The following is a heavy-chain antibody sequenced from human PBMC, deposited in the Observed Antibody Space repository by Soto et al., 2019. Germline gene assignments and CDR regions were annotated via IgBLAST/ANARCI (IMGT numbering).Heavy chain of an antibody. D-gene: IGHD3-10*01. V-gene: IGHV3-21*01. CDR3: ARDLSYYGSGSHYYITH. CDR2: ISGTSDYI. J-gene: IGHJ4*02. CDR1: GFTFSSSS. Sequence: GGSLRLSCAASGFTFSSSSMNWVRQTPEKGLEWVSSISGTSDYIDYADSVKGRFTISRDNAKNSLSLQMNSRRVEDTAVYYCARDLSYYGSGSHYYITHRGPGALVTLSS.